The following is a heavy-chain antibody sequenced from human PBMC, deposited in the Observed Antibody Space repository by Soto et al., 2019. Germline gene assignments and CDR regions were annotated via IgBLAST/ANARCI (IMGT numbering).Heavy chain of an antibody. V-gene: IGHV1-2*02. CDR1: GYTFTGYY. J-gene: IGHJ4*02. D-gene: IGHD3-22*01. Sequence: ASVKVSCKASGYTFTGYYMHWVRQAPGQGLEWMGWINPNSGDTNYAQKFQGRVTMTRDTSISTAYMDLSRLRSDDTAVYYCARVHTYYYDSGSFEYWGQRTLVTVSS. CDR2: INPNSGDT. CDR3: ARVHTYYYDSGSFEY.